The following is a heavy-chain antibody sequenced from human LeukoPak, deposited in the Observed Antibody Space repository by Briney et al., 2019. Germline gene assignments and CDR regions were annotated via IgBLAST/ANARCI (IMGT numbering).Heavy chain of an antibody. J-gene: IGHJ3*02. CDR3: ARDGGYCSGGNCFDAFDI. CDR1: GGSVSSGSYY. Sequence: PSETLSLTCTVSGGSVSSGSYYWSWIRQPPGKGLEWIGYIYYSGSTYYNPSLKSRVTISIDTSKNQFSLKLSSVTAADTAVYYCARDGGYCSGGNCFDAFDIWGQGTMVTVSS. CDR2: IYYSGST. V-gene: IGHV4-31*03. D-gene: IGHD2-15*01.